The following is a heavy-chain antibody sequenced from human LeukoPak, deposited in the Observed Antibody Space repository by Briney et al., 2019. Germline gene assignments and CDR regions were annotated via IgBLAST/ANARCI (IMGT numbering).Heavy chain of an antibody. V-gene: IGHV3-48*04. CDR3: ARGGYYDSSGYYYGGGACDY. CDR1: GFTFSSYS. CDR2: ISSSSSTI. D-gene: IGHD3-22*01. J-gene: IGHJ4*02. Sequence: GGSLRLSCAASGFTFSSYSMNWVRQAPGKGLEWVSSISSSSSTIYYADSVKGRFTISRDNAKNSLYLQMNSLRAEDTAVYYCARGGYYDSSGYYYGGGACDYWGQGTLVTVSS.